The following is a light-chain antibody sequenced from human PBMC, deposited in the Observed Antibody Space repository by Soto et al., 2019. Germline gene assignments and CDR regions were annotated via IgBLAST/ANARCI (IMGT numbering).Light chain of an antibody. Sequence: EIVLTQSPATLSLSPGERATLSCRASQSVSSYLAWYQQKPGQAPRLLIYEASNRATGIPARFSGSGSGTDFTLTISILDPEYFAVYCRQQRNYCPITFGQGTRLEIK. CDR2: EAS. CDR1: QSVSSY. CDR3: QQRNYCPIT. J-gene: IGKJ5*01. V-gene: IGKV3-11*01.